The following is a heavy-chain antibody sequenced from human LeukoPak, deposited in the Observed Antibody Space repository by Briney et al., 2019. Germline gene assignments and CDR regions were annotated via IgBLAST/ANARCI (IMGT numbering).Heavy chain of an antibody. V-gene: IGHV1-18*01. CDR3: ARVLYYYDSSGRIGAFDI. J-gene: IGHJ3*02. D-gene: IGHD3-22*01. CDR2: ISAYNGNT. Sequence: ASVTVSCKDSGYTFTSYGISWVRQAPGQGLEWMGWISAYNGNTNYAQKLQGRVTMTTDTSTSTAYMELRSLRSDDTAVYYCARVLYYYDSSGRIGAFDIWGQGTMVTVSS. CDR1: GYTFTSYG.